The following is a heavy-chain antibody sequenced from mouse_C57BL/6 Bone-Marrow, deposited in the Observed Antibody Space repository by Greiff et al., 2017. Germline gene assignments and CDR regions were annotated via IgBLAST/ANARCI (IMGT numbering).Heavy chain of an antibody. V-gene: IGHV5-6*01. J-gene: IGHJ2*01. D-gene: IGHD1-1*01. CDR3: ARSPLYYYGSGPYFDY. Sequence: EVKLVESGGDLVKPGGSLKLSCAASGFTFSSYGMSWVRQTPDKRLEWVATISSGGSYTYYPDSVKGRFTISRDNAKNTLYLQMSSLKSEDTAMYYCARSPLYYYGSGPYFDYWGQGTTLTVSS. CDR2: ISSGGSYT. CDR1: GFTFSSYG.